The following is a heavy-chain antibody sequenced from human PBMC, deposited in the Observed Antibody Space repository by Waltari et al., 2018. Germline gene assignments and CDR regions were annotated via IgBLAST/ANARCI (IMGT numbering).Heavy chain of an antibody. CDR1: GFTFSSYD. CDR2: SSGSGGIT. CDR3: AKDYGSGSYYNYYFDY. D-gene: IGHD3-10*01. J-gene: IGHJ4*02. Sequence: EVQLLESGGGLVQPGGSLRLSCAASGFTFSSYDMRWVRQAPGKGLEWVSASSGSGGITYYADSVKVRFTISRDNSKNTLYLQMNSLRAEDTAVYYCAKDYGSGSYYNYYFDYWGQGTLVTVSS. V-gene: IGHV3-23*01.